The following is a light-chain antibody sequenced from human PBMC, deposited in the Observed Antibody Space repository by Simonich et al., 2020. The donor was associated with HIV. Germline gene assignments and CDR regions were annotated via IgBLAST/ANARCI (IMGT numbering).Light chain of an antibody. V-gene: IGKV3D-20*01. CDR1: QSVSRSY. CDR3: QQYGSSPYT. J-gene: IGKJ2*01. Sequence: EIVLTQSPGTLSLSPGERATLSCRASQSVSRSYLAWYQQNPGLAPRLLIYDASSRATGIPDRVSGSGSGTDFTLTISRLEPEDFAVYYCQQYGSSPYTFGQGTKLEIK. CDR2: DAS.